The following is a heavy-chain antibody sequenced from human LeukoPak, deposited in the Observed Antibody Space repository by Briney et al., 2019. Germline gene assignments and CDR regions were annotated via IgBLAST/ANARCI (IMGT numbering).Heavy chain of an antibody. V-gene: IGHV3-23*01. Sequence: GGSLRLSCAASGFTFSSYAMSWVHQAPGKGVQWVSAISGSGGDTYDADSVKGRFTISRDNSKNTLYLQMNSLRAEDTAVYYCAKDTSVARYCTNDICSPFDYWGQGTLVTVSS. CDR3: AKDTSVARYCTNDICSPFDY. D-gene: IGHD2-8*01. J-gene: IGHJ4*02. CDR1: GFTFSSYA. CDR2: ISGSGGDT.